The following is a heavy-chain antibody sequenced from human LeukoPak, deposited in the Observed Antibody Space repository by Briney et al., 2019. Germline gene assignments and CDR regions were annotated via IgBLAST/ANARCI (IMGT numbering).Heavy chain of an antibody. Sequence: PGGSLRLSCAASGFSFSSYWMTWVRQAPGKGLEWVANIRQDGSEKYYVDSVKGRFTISRDNSKNTLYLLMNSLRAEDTAVYYCARGTTGREYYFDYWGQGTLVTVSS. CDR1: GFSFSSYW. V-gene: IGHV3-7*02. J-gene: IGHJ4*02. D-gene: IGHD1-1*01. CDR3: ARGTTGREYYFDY. CDR2: IRQDGSEK.